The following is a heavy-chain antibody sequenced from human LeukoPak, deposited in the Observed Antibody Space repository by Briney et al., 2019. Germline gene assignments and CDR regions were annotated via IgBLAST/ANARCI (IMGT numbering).Heavy chain of an antibody. CDR3: AKWGDYDVLTGYYVSDY. J-gene: IGHJ4*02. Sequence: GGSLRLSCAASGFTFSNYAMSWVRQAPGKGLEWVSAITGSGGNTYYADSVKGRFTISRDNSKNTVFLQMNSLRAEDTAVYCCAKWGDYDVLTGYYVSDYWGQGTLVTVSS. CDR1: GFTFSNYA. D-gene: IGHD3-9*01. CDR2: ITGSGGNT. V-gene: IGHV3-23*01.